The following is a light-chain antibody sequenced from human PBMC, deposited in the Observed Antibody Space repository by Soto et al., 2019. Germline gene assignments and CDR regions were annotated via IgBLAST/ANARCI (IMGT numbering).Light chain of an antibody. CDR1: QNVSSSY. V-gene: IGKV3-20*01. J-gene: IGKJ1*01. CDR2: GAS. CDR3: HQRQRWPWT. Sequence: EIVLTQSPGTLSLSPGERATLSCRASQNVSSSYLAWYQQKPGQAPRLVIYGASNRATGIPARFSGSGSGTDFTLTITRLEPEDFAFYYCHQRQRWPWTFGQGTKVDIK.